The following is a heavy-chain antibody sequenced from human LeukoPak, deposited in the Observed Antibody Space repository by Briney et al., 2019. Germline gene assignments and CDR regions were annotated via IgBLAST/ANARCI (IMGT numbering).Heavy chain of an antibody. CDR2: IIPIFGTA. CDR1: GGTFSSYA. Sequence: SVKVSCKASGGTFSSYAISWVRQAPGQGLEWMGGIIPIFGTANYAQKFQGRVTITADESTSTAYMELSSLRSEDTAVYYCASSSSIGNYYYYMDVWGKGTTVTVSS. D-gene: IGHD6-6*01. V-gene: IGHV1-69*13. J-gene: IGHJ6*03. CDR3: ASSSSIGNYYYYMDV.